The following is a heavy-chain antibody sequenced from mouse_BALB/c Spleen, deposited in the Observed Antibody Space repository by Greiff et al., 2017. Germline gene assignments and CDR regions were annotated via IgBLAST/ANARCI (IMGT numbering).Heavy chain of an antibody. J-gene: IGHJ4*01. CDR2: IRNKANGYTT. Sequence: DVKLVESGGGLVQPGGSLRLSCATSGLTFTDYYMSWVRQPPGKALEWLGFIRNKANGYTTEYSASVKGRFTISRDNSQSILYLQMNTLRAEDSATYYCARDKNYGNYVGYAMDYWGQGTSVTVSS. CDR3: ARDKNYGNYVGYAMDY. V-gene: IGHV7-3*02. D-gene: IGHD2-1*01. CDR1: GLTFTDYY.